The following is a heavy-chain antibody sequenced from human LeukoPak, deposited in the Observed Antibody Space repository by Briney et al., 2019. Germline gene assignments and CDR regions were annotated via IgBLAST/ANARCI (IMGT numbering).Heavy chain of an antibody. J-gene: IGHJ4*02. CDR1: GGSISSSSYY. D-gene: IGHD2-2*01. CDR3: ASRPRGSSALGDY. CDR2: IYYSGST. Sequence: SETLSLTCTVSGGSISSSSYYWGWIRQPPGKGLKWIGSIYYSGSTYYNPSLKSRVTISVDTSKNQFSLKLSSVTAADTAVYYCASRPRGSSALGDYWGQGTLVTVSS. V-gene: IGHV4-39*01.